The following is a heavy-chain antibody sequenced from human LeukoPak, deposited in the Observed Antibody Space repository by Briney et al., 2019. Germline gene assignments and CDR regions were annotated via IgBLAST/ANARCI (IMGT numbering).Heavy chain of an antibody. CDR1: GYTFTSYG. J-gene: IGHJ6*02. V-gene: IGHV1-18*01. Sequence: ASVKVSCKASGYTFTSYGISWVRQAPGQGLEWMGWISAYNGNTNYAQKLQGRVTMTTDTSTNTAYMELRSLRSDDTAVYYCASSTGPLDYYYYGMDVWGQGTTVTVSS. CDR3: ASSTGPLDYYYYGMDV. D-gene: IGHD2-8*02. CDR2: ISAYNGNT.